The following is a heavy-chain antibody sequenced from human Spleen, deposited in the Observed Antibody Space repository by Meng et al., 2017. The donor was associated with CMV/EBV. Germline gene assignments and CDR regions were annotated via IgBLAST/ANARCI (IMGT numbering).Heavy chain of an antibody. CDR2: INPNSGGT. J-gene: IGHJ4*02. CDR3: ARGTAVVPAAIGFWPLHHDILTIDY. V-gene: IGHV1-2*02. D-gene: IGHD2-2*02. CDR1: GYTFTDYY. Sequence: ASVKVSCKVSGYTFTDYYMHWVRQAPGQGLEWMGWINPNSGGTNYAQKFQGRVTMTRDTSISTAYTELSRLRSDDTAVYYCARGTAVVPAAIGFWPLHHDILTIDYWGQGTLVTVSS.